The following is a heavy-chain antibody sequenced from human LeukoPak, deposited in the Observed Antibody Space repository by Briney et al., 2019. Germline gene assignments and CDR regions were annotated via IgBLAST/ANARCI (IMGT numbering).Heavy chain of an antibody. J-gene: IGHJ4*02. Sequence: GGSLRLSCAVSGFTFSSYGMFWVRQTPGKGPEWVAGISNDGNNEYYADSVEGRFTVSRDNSKNTLYLLMSSLRAEDTAVYYCVKDRQREVLRGPFDYWAWEPWSLSPQ. CDR2: ISNDGNNE. CDR1: GFTFSSYG. D-gene: IGHD1-26*01. V-gene: IGHV3-30*18. CDR3: VKDRQREVLRGPFDY.